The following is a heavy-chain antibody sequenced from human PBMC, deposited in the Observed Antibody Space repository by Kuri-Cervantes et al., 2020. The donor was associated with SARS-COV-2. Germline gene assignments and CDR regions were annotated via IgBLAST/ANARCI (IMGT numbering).Heavy chain of an antibody. Sequence: RGSLRLSCAASGFTFSGSAMHWVRQASGKGLEWVGRIRSKANSYATAYAASVKGRFTISRDDSKNTAYLQMNSLKTEDTAVYYCTTNLTSSYGAFYYYYYMDVWGKGTTVTVSS. V-gene: IGHV3-73*01. CDR2: IRSKANSYAT. CDR3: TTNLTSSYGAFYYYYYMDV. J-gene: IGHJ6*03. CDR1: GFTFSGSA. D-gene: IGHD5-18*01.